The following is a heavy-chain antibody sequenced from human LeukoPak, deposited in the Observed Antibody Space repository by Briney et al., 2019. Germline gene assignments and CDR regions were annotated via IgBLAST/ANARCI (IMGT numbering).Heavy chain of an antibody. CDR1: GYSISSGYY. V-gene: IGHV4-38-2*01. CDR2: IYHSGST. J-gene: IGHJ4*02. Sequence: PSETLSLTCAVSGYSISSGYYWGWIRQPPGKGLEWIGSIYHSGSTYYNPSLKSRVTISVDTSKNQFSLKLSSVTAADTAVYYCARQGYLLDLFRFDYWGQGTLVTVSS. D-gene: IGHD3-22*01. CDR3: ARQGYLLDLFRFDY.